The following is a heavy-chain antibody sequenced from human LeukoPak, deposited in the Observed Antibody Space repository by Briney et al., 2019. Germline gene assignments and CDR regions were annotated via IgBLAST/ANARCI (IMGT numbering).Heavy chain of an antibody. J-gene: IGHJ4*02. D-gene: IGHD6-19*01. Sequence: ASVKVSCKASGYTFTGYYMHWVRQAPGQGLEWMGWINPNSGGTNYAQKFQGRVTMTRDTSISTAYMELSRLRSDDTAVYYCARDSSSGWYDPPSYFDYWGQGTLVTVSS. CDR2: INPNSGGT. V-gene: IGHV1-2*02. CDR1: GYTFTGYY. CDR3: ARDSSSGWYDPPSYFDY.